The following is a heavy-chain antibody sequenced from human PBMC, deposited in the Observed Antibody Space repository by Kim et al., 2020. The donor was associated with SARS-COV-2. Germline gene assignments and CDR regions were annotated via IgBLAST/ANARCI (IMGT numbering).Heavy chain of an antibody. J-gene: IGHJ6*02. Sequence: TLSLTCTVSGGSISSGSYYWNWIRQPAGKDLEWIGRIYTSGSTNYNPSLKSRVSISVDPSKNQFSLIMSSVTAADTAVYYCARDGANWNYYYYGMDVWGPGTTVTVSS. CDR3: ARDGANWNYYYYGMDV. D-gene: IGHD1-1*01. V-gene: IGHV4-61*02. CDR1: GGSISSGSYY. CDR2: IYTSGST.